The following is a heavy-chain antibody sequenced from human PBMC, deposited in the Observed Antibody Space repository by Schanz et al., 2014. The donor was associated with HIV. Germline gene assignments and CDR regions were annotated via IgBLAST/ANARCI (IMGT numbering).Heavy chain of an antibody. CDR3: AKEGYGEGYYGMDV. CDR2: ISHDGSNK. CDR1: GFTFSNYG. Sequence: QVQLVESGGGVVQPGRSLRLSCEASGFTFSNYGMHWVRQAPGKGLEWAAVISHDGSNKYYADSVNGRFTISRDNSKNTLYLQMNSLRAEDTAVYYCAKEGYGEGYYGMDVWGQGTTVTVSS. V-gene: IGHV3-30*18. D-gene: IGHD4-17*01. J-gene: IGHJ6*02.